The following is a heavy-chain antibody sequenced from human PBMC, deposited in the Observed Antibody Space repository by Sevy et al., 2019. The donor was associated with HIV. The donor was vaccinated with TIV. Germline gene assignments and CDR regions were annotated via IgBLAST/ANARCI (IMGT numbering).Heavy chain of an antibody. CDR2: ISYDGSNK. Sequence: GGSLRLSCAASGFTFSSYGMHWVRQAPGKGLEWVAVISYDGSNKYYADSVKGRFTISRDNSKNTLYLQMNSLRAEDTAVDYCAKDRQGVMGGMDVWGQGTTVTVSS. CDR3: AKDRQGVMGGMDV. D-gene: IGHD2-21*01. J-gene: IGHJ6*02. CDR1: GFTFSSYG. V-gene: IGHV3-30*18.